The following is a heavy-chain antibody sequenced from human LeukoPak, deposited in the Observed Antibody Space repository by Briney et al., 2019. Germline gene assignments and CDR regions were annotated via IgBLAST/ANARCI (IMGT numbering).Heavy chain of an antibody. J-gene: IGHJ4*02. V-gene: IGHV4-59*01. CDR1: GGSISSYY. CDR3: ARAPNYYDSSGYYYYAY. Sequence: SETLSLTCTVSGGSISSYYWSWIRQPPGKGLEWIGYIYYSGSTNYNPSLKSRVTISVDTSKNQFSLKLSSVTAADTAVYYCARAPNYYDSSGYYYYAYWGQGTLVTVSS. D-gene: IGHD3-22*01. CDR2: IYYSGST.